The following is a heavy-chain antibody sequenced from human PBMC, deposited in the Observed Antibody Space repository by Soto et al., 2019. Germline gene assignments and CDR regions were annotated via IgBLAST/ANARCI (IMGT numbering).Heavy chain of an antibody. Sequence: PSETLSLTCTVSGGSISSYYWSWIRQPPGKGLEWIGYIYYSGSTNYNPSLKSRVTISVDTSRNQFSLKLSSVTAADTAVYYCAAHGDDFWSGYYGIDSWGQGTLVTVSS. CDR1: GGSISSYY. J-gene: IGHJ5*01. CDR3: AAHGDDFWSGYYGIDS. CDR2: IYYSGST. D-gene: IGHD3-3*01. V-gene: IGHV4-59*08.